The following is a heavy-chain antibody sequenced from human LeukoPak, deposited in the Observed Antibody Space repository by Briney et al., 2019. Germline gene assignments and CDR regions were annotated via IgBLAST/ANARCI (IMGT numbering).Heavy chain of an antibody. CDR1: GFTVTSYA. Sequence: PGGSLRLSCAASGFTVTSYAMSSVCHAAGSGLEWVSAISGSGGSTYYADSVKGRFTISRDNSKNTLYLQMNSLRAEDTAVYYCAKDGYSSGSFDYWGQGTLVTVSS. CDR2: ISGSGGST. J-gene: IGHJ4*02. CDR3: AKDGYSSGSFDY. V-gene: IGHV3-23*01. D-gene: IGHD6-19*01.